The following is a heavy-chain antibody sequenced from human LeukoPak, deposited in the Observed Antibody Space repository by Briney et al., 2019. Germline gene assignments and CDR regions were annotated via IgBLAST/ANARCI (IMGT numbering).Heavy chain of an antibody. V-gene: IGHV1-46*01. CDR3: ARAYCGGDCYSFKNNWFDP. CDR2: INPSGGST. D-gene: IGHD2-21*02. J-gene: IGHJ5*02. Sequence: ASVTVSCKASGYTFTSYYMHWVRQAPGQGLEGMGLINPSGGSTSYAQKFQGRVTITADKSTSTAYMELSSLRSEDTAVYYCARAYCGGDCYSFKNNWFDPWGQGTLVTVSS. CDR1: GYTFTSYY.